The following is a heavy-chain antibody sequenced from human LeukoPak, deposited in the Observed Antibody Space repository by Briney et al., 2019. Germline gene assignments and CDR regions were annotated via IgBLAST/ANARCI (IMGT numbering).Heavy chain of an antibody. D-gene: IGHD5-18*01. CDR3: AKDSGSPWIQLWLRS. V-gene: IGHV3-48*03. Sequence: PGGSLRLSCAASGFAFSSYEMNWVRQAPGKGLEWISYISGSGSTMYYADSVKGRFTISRDNPKNSLYLQMNSLRAEDTAVYYCAKDSGSPWIQLWLRSWGQGTLVTVSS. CDR2: ISGSGSTM. CDR1: GFAFSSYE. J-gene: IGHJ4*02.